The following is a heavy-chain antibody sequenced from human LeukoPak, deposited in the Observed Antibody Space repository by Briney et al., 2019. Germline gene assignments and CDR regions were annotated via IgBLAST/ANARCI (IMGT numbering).Heavy chain of an antibody. Sequence: SQTLSLAGTVAGGSLSSYCWRWVRQPDGKGLEWIGRIYTRGGTNYNPSLKSRVTMSVDTSKNQSTLKLSSVTAADTAVYYGARYEAGTTRNNWFGPWGQGTLVTVSS. CDR2: IYTRGGT. J-gene: IGHJ5*02. CDR3: ARYEAGTTRNNWFGP. D-gene: IGHD1-7*01. V-gene: IGHV4-4*07. CDR1: GGSLSSYC.